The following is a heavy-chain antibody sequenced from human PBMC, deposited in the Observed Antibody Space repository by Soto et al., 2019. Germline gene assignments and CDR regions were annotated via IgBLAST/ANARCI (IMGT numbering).Heavy chain of an antibody. CDR3: WSARGKTFGPYDY. D-gene: IGHD3-16*01. Sequence: SETLSLTCAVSGGSISSGGYSWSWIRQPPGKGLEWIGYIYHSGSTNHNPSLKSRVTISVDKSRNQFSLKLSSMTAADTAVYFCWSARGKTFGPYDYWGQGTQVTVSS. CDR2: IYHSGST. J-gene: IGHJ4*01. CDR1: GGSISSGGYS. V-gene: IGHV4-30-2*01.